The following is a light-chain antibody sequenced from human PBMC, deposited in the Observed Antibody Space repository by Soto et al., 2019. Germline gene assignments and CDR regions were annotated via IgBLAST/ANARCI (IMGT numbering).Light chain of an antibody. CDR3: QQYGSSPQT. V-gene: IGKV3-20*01. J-gene: IGKJ1*01. Sequence: DILFTQSPGPLSFSSGGRDPLSRRASQSVSRTFLTWYQQKPGQAPRLLIYGASSRATGIPDRFSGSGSGTDFTLTISRLEPEDFAVYYCQQYGSSPQTFGQGTKVDIK. CDR2: GAS. CDR1: QSVSRTF.